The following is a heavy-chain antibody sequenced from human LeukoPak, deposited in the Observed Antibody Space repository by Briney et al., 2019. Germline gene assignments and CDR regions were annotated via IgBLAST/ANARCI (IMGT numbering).Heavy chain of an antibody. CDR1: GGSISSYY. CDR3: ARRGGDSSGNFDY. J-gene: IGHJ4*02. D-gene: IGHD3-22*01. Sequence: PSETLSLTCTVSGGSISSYYWSWIRQPPRKGLEWIGYIYYSGGTNYNPSLKSRVTISVDTSKKQFSLRLSSVTAADTAVYYCARRGGDSSGNFDYWGQGTLVTVSS. V-gene: IGHV4-59*08. CDR2: IYYSGGT.